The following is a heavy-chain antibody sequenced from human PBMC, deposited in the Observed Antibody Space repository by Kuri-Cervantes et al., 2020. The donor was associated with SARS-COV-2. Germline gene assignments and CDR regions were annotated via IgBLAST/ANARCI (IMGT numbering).Heavy chain of an antibody. V-gene: IGHV3-66*01. J-gene: IGHJ6*02. CDR3: ARDQGDDSSGYYSIQYYYYYGMDV. CDR1: GFTVSYHY. Sequence: LSLTCAASGFTVSYHYMSWVRQAPGKGLEWVSAIYTGGTTFYADSVKGRFTISRDSSKNTLSLQMNSLRDEDTAVYYCARDQGDDSSGYYSIQYYYYYGMDVWGQGTTVTVSS. CDR2: IYTGGTT. D-gene: IGHD3-22*01.